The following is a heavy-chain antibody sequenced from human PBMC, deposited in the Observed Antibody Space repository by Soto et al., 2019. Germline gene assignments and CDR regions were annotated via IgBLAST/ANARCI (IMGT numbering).Heavy chain of an antibody. D-gene: IGHD6-19*01. Sequence: ASVKVSCKASGGTFSSYAISWVRQAPGQGLEWMGGIIPIFGAANYAQKFQGRVTITADESTSTAYMELSSLRSEDTAVYYCARRLLEYSSGWYWFDPWGQGTLVTVSS. CDR1: GGTFSSYA. V-gene: IGHV1-69*13. J-gene: IGHJ5*02. CDR3: ARRLLEYSSGWYWFDP. CDR2: IIPIFGAA.